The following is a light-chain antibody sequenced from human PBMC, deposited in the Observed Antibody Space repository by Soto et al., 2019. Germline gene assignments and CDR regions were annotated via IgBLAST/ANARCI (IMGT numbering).Light chain of an antibody. CDR1: QSVSSN. J-gene: IGKJ1*01. CDR2: GAS. Sequence: EIVITQSPSTLSVSPGERSTLSSRASQSVSSNLAWYQQKPGQAPRLLIYGASTRATGIPARFSGSGSGTEFTLTISSLQSEDFAVYYCQQYDNWPLWTFGQGTKVDIK. V-gene: IGKV3-15*01. CDR3: QQYDNWPLWT.